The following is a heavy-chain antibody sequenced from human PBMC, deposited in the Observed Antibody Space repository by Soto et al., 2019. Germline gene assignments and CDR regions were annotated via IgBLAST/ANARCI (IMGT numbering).Heavy chain of an antibody. D-gene: IGHD6-6*01. CDR3: ARETFYSSSTYFDY. Sequence: PGGSLRLSCAASGFTFSSYSMNWIRQAPGKGLEWVSYISSSSSTIYYADSVKGRFTISRDNAKNSLYLQMNSLRDEDTAVYYCARETFYSSSTYFDYWGQGTLVTVSS. CDR1: GFTFSSYS. J-gene: IGHJ4*02. CDR2: ISSSSSTI. V-gene: IGHV3-48*02.